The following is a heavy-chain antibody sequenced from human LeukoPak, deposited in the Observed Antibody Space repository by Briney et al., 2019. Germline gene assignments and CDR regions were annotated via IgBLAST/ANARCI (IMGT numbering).Heavy chain of an antibody. V-gene: IGHV4-38-2*02. CDR3: AKSNGYGLIDI. D-gene: IGHD3-22*01. J-gene: IGHJ3*02. CDR1: GYSISSGYY. Sequence: SETLSLTCTVSGYSISSGYYWGWIRQPPGKGLEWIGSTYNSGSTYYNPSLKSRVTISVDTSRNQFSLKLNSVTAADTAVYYCAKSNGYGLIDIWGQGTMVTVSS. CDR2: TYNSGST.